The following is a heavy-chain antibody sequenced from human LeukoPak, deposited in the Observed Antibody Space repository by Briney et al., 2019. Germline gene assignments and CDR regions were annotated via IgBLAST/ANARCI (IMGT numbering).Heavy chain of an antibody. CDR3: AAEDIYSYGFK. D-gene: IGHD5-18*01. Sequence: GGSLRPSCAASGFTFSKAWMSWVRQAPGKGLEWVGRIKSKISGGTTDYAAPAKGRFTISGDDSKNTLYMQMDSLKTADTAVYYCAAEDIYSYGFKWGRGTLVTVSS. CDR1: GFTFSKAW. J-gene: IGHJ4*02. CDR2: IKSKISGGTT. V-gene: IGHV3-15*01.